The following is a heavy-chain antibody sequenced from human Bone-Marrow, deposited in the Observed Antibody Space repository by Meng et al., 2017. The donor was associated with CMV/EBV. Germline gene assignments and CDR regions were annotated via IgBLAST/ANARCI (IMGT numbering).Heavy chain of an antibody. CDR3: VSKRIAARGFDY. CDR2: IYSGGST. Sequence: GGSLRLSCAASGFTVSSNYMSWVRQAPGKGLEWVSVIYSGGSTYYADSVKGRFTISRDNSKNTLYLQMNSLRAEDTAVYYCVSKRIAARGFDYWGQGTLVTVSS. J-gene: IGHJ4*02. V-gene: IGHV3-53*01. D-gene: IGHD6-6*01. CDR1: GFTVSSNY.